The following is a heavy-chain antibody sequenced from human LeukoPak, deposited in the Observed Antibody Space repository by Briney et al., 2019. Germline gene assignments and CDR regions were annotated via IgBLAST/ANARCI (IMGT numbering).Heavy chain of an antibody. CDR2: ITNSGNSK. V-gene: IGHV3-48*01. CDR1: EFTFSSYS. Sequence: GGSLRLSCAASEFTFSSYSMNWVRQAPGKGLEWVSYITNSGNSKSYADSVKGRFTISRDNTKNSLYLQMNGLRAVDTAVYYCARDFTATGAFDIWGQGTMVTVSS. J-gene: IGHJ3*02. D-gene: IGHD2-15*01. CDR3: ARDFTATGAFDI.